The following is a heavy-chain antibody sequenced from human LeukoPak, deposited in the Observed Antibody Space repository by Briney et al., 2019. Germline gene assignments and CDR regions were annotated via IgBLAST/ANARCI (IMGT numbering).Heavy chain of an antibody. D-gene: IGHD2-2*01. CDR1: GFTVSSNY. J-gene: IGHJ6*02. V-gene: IGHV3-23*01. CDR2: ISGSGGGT. CDR3: ATVYSSSPLRPMDV. Sequence: GGSLRLSCVVSGFTVSSNYMSWVRQAPGKGLEWVSAISGSGGGTYYVASVKGRFTISRDNSKNTLYLQMNSLRAEDTAVYYCATVYSSSPLRPMDVWGQGTTVTVSS.